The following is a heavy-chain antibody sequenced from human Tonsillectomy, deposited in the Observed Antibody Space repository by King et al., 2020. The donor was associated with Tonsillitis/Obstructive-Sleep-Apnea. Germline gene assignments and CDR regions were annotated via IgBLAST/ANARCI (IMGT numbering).Heavy chain of an antibody. V-gene: IGHV3-13*01. Sequence: EVQLVESGGGLVQPGGSLRLSCAASGFTFSSYDMHWVRQATGKGLEWVSAIGTAGDTYYPGSVKGRFTISRENAKNSLYPQMNSLRAGDTAVYYCARGRGDFPLDYWGQGTLVTVSS. CDR2: IGTAGDT. D-gene: IGHD2-21*02. J-gene: IGHJ4*02. CDR1: GFTFSSYD. CDR3: ARGRGDFPLDY.